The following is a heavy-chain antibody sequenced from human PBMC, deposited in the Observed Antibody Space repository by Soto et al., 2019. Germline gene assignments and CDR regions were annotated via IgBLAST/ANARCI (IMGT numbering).Heavy chain of an antibody. Sequence: SETLSLTCTVSGGSISSSSYYWGWIRQPPGKGLEWIGSIYYSGSTYYNPSLKSRVTISVDTSKNRFSLKLSSVTAADTAVYYCARNERNNWNPNDIPKFDPQGQITLVTVSS. CDR2: IYYSGST. CDR3: ARNERNNWNPNDIPKFDP. CDR1: GGSISSSSYY. J-gene: IGHJ5*02. V-gene: IGHV4-39*01. D-gene: IGHD1-1*01.